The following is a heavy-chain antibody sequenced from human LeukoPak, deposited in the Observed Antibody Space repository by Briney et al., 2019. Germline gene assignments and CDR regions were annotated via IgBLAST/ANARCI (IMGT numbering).Heavy chain of an antibody. CDR2: INHSGST. CDR1: GGSFSGYY. CDR3: ARDGSGFDV. J-gene: IGHJ3*01. V-gene: IGHV4-34*01. Sequence: SETLSLTCAVYGGSFSGYYWSWIRQPPGKGLEWIGEINHSGSTNYNPSLKSRVTISVDTSKNQFSLKLSSVTAADTAVYYCARDGSGFDVWGQGTKVTVSS. D-gene: IGHD2-2*03.